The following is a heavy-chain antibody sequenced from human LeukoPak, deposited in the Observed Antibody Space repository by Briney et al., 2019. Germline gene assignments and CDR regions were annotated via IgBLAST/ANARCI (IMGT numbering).Heavy chain of an antibody. D-gene: IGHD3-16*01. CDR3: TTDDYYEKTPVDFDSFDI. V-gene: IGHV3-15*01. CDR1: GFSFSQAW. CDR2: LKSKKAGGTT. Sequence: GGSLRLSCAASGFSFSQAWMSWVRQAPGKGLEWVGRLKSKKAGGTTDYAAPVKGRFTISRDDSKDTLYLQINNLKTEDTAVYFCTTDDYYEKTPVDFDSFDIWGQGTMVTVSS. J-gene: IGHJ3*02.